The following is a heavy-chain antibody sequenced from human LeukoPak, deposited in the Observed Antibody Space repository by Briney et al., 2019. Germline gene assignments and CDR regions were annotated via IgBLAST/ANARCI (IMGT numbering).Heavy chain of an antibody. D-gene: IGHD6-13*01. J-gene: IGHJ4*02. CDR3: ARGMYSSSWYSFDY. V-gene: IGHV4-34*01. CDR2: INHSGST. CDR1: GGSFSGYY. Sequence: SETLSFTCAVYGGSFSGYYWSWIRQPPGKGLKWMGEINHSGSTNYNPSLKSLVTISVDTSKNQFSLKLSSVTAADTAVYYCARGMYSSSWYSFDYWGQGTLVTVSS.